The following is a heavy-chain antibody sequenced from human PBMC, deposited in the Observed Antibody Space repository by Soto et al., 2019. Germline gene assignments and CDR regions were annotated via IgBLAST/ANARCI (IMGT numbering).Heavy chain of an antibody. CDR3: ARLTGRGYYLRWFDP. CDR1: GGSISSSSYY. J-gene: IGHJ5*02. Sequence: SETLSLTCTVSGGSISSSSYYWGWIRQPPGKGLERIGSIYYSGSTYYNPSLKSRVTISVDTSKNQFSLKLSSVTAADTAVYYCARLTGRGYYLRWFDPWGQGTLVT. V-gene: IGHV4-39*01. CDR2: IYYSGST. D-gene: IGHD3-22*01.